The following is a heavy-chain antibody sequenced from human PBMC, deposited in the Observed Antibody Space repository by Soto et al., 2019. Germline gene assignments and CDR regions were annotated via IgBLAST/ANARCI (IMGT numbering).Heavy chain of an antibody. CDR2: ISDDGSNK. CDR1: GFTFNSFA. Sequence: QVHLVESGGGVVQPGGSLRLSCAASGFTFNSFAMHWVRQAPGKGLEWVAFISDDGSNKYFADSVTGRCTISRDNSENTVSLQIDSLRPGDTAVYYCAKDLYSGSYSSYYFHHWGQGILVTVSS. D-gene: IGHD1-26*01. J-gene: IGHJ4*02. V-gene: IGHV3-30*18. CDR3: AKDLYSGSYSSYYFHH.